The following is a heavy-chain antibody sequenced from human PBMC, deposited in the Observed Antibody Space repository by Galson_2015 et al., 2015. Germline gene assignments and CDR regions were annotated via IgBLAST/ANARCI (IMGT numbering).Heavy chain of an antibody. CDR2: INTNTGNP. Sequence: SVKVSCKASGYTFTSYAMDWVRQAPGQGLEWMGRINTNTGNPTYAQGFTGRFVFSLDTSVSTAYLQISSLKAEDTAVYYCARDRGSATVTPLGYWGQGSLVTVSS. CDR3: ARDRGSATVTPLGY. CDR1: GYTFTSYA. D-gene: IGHD4-17*01. J-gene: IGHJ4*02. V-gene: IGHV7-4-1*02.